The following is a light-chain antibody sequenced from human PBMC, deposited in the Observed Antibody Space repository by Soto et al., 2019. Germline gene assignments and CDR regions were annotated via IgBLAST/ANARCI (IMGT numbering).Light chain of an antibody. CDR1: QSISVW. V-gene: IGKV1-5*03. CDR3: QQYNSYSPT. CDR2: KAS. Sequence: DIQMTQSPSTLSASLGDRLTITCLASQSISVWLAWYQQKAGKAPNLLIYKASRLESGVPSRFSGSGSETEFTLTISGLQPGDSATYYCQQYNSYSPTFGQGTKVDTK. J-gene: IGKJ1*01.